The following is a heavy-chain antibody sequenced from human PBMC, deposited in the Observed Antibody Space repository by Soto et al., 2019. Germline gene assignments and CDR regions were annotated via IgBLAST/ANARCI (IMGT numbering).Heavy chain of an antibody. CDR3: AREDSSRHVDYYYYYGMDV. V-gene: IGHV1-3*01. Sequence: GASVKVSCKASGYTFTSYAMHWVRQAPGQRLEWMGWINAGNGNTKYSQKFQGRVTITRDTSASTAYMELSSLRSEDTAVYYCAREDSSRHVDYYYYYGMDVWGQGTTVTVSS. CDR2: INAGNGNT. D-gene: IGHD6-13*01. CDR1: GYTFTSYA. J-gene: IGHJ6*02.